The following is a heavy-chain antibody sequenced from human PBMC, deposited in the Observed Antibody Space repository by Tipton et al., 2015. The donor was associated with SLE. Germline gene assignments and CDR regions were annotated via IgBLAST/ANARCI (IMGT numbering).Heavy chain of an antibody. Sequence: TLSLTCTVSGDSIRSGGYFWTWIRQHPGKGLEWIGYIYYSGSTYFNPSLRSRVTMSVDTSKNQFSLKLSSVTAADTAIYFCARDTGVDIDYWGQGIQVTVSS. CDR1: GDSIRSGGYF. J-gene: IGHJ4*02. V-gene: IGHV4-31*03. CDR3: ARDTGVDIDY. D-gene: IGHD7-27*01. CDR2: IYYSGST.